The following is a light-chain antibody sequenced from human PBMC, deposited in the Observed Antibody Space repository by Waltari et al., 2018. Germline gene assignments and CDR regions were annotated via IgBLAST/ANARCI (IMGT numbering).Light chain of an antibody. CDR1: QVISTY. V-gene: IGKV1-17*01. CDR3: LQHNNYPYN. J-gene: IGKJ2*01. Sequence: DIQMTQSPSSLSASVGDTVTITCRASQVISTYLNWFQQKPGKAPKLLIFAATTLQSGVPSRFSGSGSGTEFTLTISSLQPEDFADYHCLQHNNYPYNFGQGTKVEIK. CDR2: AAT.